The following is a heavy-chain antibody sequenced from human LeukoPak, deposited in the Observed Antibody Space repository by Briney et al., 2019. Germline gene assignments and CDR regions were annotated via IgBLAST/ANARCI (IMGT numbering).Heavy chain of an antibody. J-gene: IGHJ4*02. Sequence: SVKVSCKASGGTFSSYAISWVRQAPGQGLEWMGGIIPIFGTANYAQEFQGRVTITADESTSTAYMELSSLRSEDTAVYYCARDPSQGFGEPFDYWGQGTLVTVSS. CDR1: GGTFSSYA. CDR3: ARDPSQGFGEPFDY. D-gene: IGHD3-10*01. CDR2: IIPIFGTA. V-gene: IGHV1-69*01.